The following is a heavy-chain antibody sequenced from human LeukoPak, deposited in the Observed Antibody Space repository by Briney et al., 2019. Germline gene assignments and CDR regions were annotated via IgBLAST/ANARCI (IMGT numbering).Heavy chain of an antibody. V-gene: IGHV1-69*13. Sequence: SVTVSCMVSGGTFSSYAISWVRQAPEQGLEWMGWIIPIFGTANYAQKFEGRVTSTADESTSTVYMELSSLRSEDTAVYYCARAFGYCSSTSCYVGTYYYYYGMDVWGQGTTVTVSS. J-gene: IGHJ6*02. D-gene: IGHD2-2*03. CDR1: GGTFSSYA. CDR3: ARAFGYCSSTSCYVGTYYYYYGMDV. CDR2: IIPIFGTA.